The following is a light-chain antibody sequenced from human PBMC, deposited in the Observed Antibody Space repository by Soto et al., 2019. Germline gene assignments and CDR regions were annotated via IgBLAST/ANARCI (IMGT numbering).Light chain of an antibody. CDR3: QQYGTSPIT. V-gene: IGKV3-20*01. CDR1: QSVTSRY. Sequence: DIVLTQSPVTLSLCSGVRGPLSWRASQSVTSRYLAWYQQKPGQAPRLLIYGASNRATGIPERFSGSGSGTDFTLTISSLEPEDFAVYYCQQYGTSPITFGQGTRLEI. CDR2: GAS. J-gene: IGKJ5*01.